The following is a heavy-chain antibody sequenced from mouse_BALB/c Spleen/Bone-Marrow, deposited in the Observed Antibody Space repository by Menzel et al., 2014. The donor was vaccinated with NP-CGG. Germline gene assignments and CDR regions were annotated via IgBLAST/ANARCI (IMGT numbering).Heavy chain of an antibody. CDR1: GYTFTSYW. D-gene: IGHD1-1*01. Sequence: LQQSGSELVRPGASVKLSCKASGYTFTSYWMHWVKQRHGQGLEWIGNIYPGSGSTNCDEKFKSKGTLTVDTSSSTAYMHLSSLTSEDSAVYYCTRDYYGSSYWYFDVWGAGTTVTVSS. J-gene: IGHJ1*01. CDR2: IYPGSGST. V-gene: IGHV1S22*01. CDR3: TRDYYGSSYWYFDV.